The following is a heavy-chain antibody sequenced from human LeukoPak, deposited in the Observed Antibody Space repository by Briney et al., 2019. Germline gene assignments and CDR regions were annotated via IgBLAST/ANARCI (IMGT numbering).Heavy chain of an antibody. CDR2: ISGSGGDT. V-gene: IGHV3-23*01. Sequence: GGSLRLSCAASGFTFSSYAMGWVRQAPGKGMEWVSGISGSGGDTYYADSVKGRFTVSRDNSKSTLYLQMTSLRAEDTAVYFCAKVRFDSSGYYYTYYYYGMDVWGQGTTVTVSS. CDR3: AKVRFDSSGYYYTYYYYGMDV. D-gene: IGHD3-22*01. CDR1: GFTFSSYA. J-gene: IGHJ6*02.